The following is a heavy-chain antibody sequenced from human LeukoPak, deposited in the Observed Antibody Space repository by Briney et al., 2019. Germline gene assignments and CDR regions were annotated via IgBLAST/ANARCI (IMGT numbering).Heavy chain of an antibody. D-gene: IGHD1-1*01. CDR2: ITWNSDDM. J-gene: IGHJ4*02. Sequence: PGGSLRLSCAAPGFRFEAFGMYWVRQAPGKGRGWVSGITWNSDDMAYAESVKGRCTVSRDNAKNCLYLQMNSLTVEDTALYYCTRVTSWRTGFDYWGQGTLVTVSS. CDR1: GFRFEAFG. V-gene: IGHV3-9*01. CDR3: TRVTSWRTGFDY.